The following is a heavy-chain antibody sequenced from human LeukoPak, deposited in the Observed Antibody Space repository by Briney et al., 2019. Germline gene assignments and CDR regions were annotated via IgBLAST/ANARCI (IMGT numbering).Heavy chain of an antibody. D-gene: IGHD2-15*01. J-gene: IGHJ6*04. V-gene: IGHV1-69*06. CDR1: GGTFISYT. Sequence: SVKVSCKASGGTFISYTISWVRLAPGQGLEWMGGIIPLFGRPDYAQKFQDRLTITADKSTSTAYMELSSLRSEDTAVYYCASATLRCSGGSCYEMDVWGKGTTVTVSS. CDR2: IIPLFGRP. CDR3: ASATLRCSGGSCYEMDV.